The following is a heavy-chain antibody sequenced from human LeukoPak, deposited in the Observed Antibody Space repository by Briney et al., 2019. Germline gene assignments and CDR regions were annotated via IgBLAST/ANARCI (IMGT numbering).Heavy chain of an antibody. V-gene: IGHV4-59*01. Sequence: PSETLSLTCTVSGCAIRSYYWSWIRHPPGKGLEWMGYIYYSGSINYNPSLKSRVTISVDTSKNQFSLKLRSVTAADTAVYYCARDLWYYYDSSGIPFWGQGTLVTVSS. J-gene: IGHJ4*02. CDR3: ARDLWYYYDSSGIPF. CDR2: IYYSGSI. D-gene: IGHD3-22*01. CDR1: GCAIRSYY.